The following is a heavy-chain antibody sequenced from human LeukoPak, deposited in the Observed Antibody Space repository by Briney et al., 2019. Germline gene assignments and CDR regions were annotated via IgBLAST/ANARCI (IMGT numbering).Heavy chain of an antibody. CDR3: ARVVVAARPSYYFDY. D-gene: IGHD6-6*01. J-gene: IGHJ4*02. V-gene: IGHV4-61*05. CDR1: GGSISSSSYY. CDR2: IYYSGST. Sequence: TPSETLSLTCTVSGGSISSSSYYWGWIRQPPGKGLEWIGYIYYSGSTNYNPSLKSRVTISVDTSKNQFSLKLSSVTAADTAVYYCARVVVAARPSYYFDYWGQGTLVTVSS.